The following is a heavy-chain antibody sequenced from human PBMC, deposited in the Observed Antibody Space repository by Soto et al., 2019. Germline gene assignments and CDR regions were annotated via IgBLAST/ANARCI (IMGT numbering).Heavy chain of an antibody. CDR3: AKEGVIDAPPPYNWFDP. J-gene: IGHJ5*02. CDR1: GYSFTGYY. Sequence: GASVKVSCKASGYSFTGYYLHWVRQAPGQGLEWMGWINPKNGVTKYGQKFQGRLTMTRDTSTSTAYMELSRLQSDDTVVYYCAKEGVIDAPPPYNWFDPWGQGVLVTVSS. D-gene: IGHD2-21*01. V-gene: IGHV1-2*02. CDR2: INPKNGVT.